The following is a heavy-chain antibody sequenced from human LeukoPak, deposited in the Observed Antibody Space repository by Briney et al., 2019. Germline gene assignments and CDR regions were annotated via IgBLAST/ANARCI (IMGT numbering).Heavy chain of an antibody. CDR3: AHRSIAVAGTGYFDY. V-gene: IGHV2-5*01. Sequence: SGPTLVKPTQTLTLTCTFSGFSLSTSGVGVGWIRQRQGKALDWLAVIYWNDDKRYIPSMKSRLTITKDTSKNQVILTMTNMHPVDTPTYPCAHRSIAVAGTGYFDYWGQGTLVTVSS. D-gene: IGHD6-19*01. CDR1: GFSLSTSGVG. J-gene: IGHJ4*02. CDR2: IYWNDDK.